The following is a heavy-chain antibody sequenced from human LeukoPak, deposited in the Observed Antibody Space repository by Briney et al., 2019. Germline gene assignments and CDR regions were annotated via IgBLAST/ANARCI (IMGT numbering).Heavy chain of an antibody. J-gene: IGHJ5*02. V-gene: IGHV4-59*08. CDR3: ARHRTGDWNDVIFWFDP. CDR2: IYYSGST. D-gene: IGHD1-1*01. Sequence: PSETLSLTCTVSGGSISSYYWSWIRQPPGKGLEWIGYIYYSGSTNYNPSLKSRVTISVDTSKNQFSLKLSPVTAADTAVYYCARHRTGDWNDVIFWFDPWGQGTLVTVSS. CDR1: GGSISSYY.